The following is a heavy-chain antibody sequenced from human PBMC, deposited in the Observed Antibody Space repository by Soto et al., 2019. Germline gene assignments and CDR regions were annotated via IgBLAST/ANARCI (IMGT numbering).Heavy chain of an antibody. CDR3: ARGAVVVPNGLIAGMDV. D-gene: IGHD2-15*01. V-gene: IGHV1-46*01. Sequence: GASVKVSCKSSGYSFSNFYVHWVRQAPGQGLEWMGIIDPSSGTTSYTQKFQERVTMTRDTSMSTVYMELSRLRSEDTAVYYCARGAVVVPNGLIAGMDVWGLGTTVTVSS. CDR2: IDPSSGTT. J-gene: IGHJ6*02. CDR1: GYSFSNFY.